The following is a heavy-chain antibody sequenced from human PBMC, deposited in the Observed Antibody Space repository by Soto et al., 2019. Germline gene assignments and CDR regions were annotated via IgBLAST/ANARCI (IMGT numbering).Heavy chain of an antibody. V-gene: IGHV3-66*01. D-gene: IGHD3-10*01. J-gene: IGHJ4*02. Sequence: EVQLVESGGGLVQPGGSLRLSCAASGFTVSSNYMSWVRQAPGKGLEWVSVIYSGSSTYYADSVKGRFTISRDNSKNTLYLQMNSLRAEDTAVYYCASSDYYGSGSCLDYWGQGTLVTVSS. CDR1: GFTVSSNY. CDR2: IYSGSST. CDR3: ASSDYYGSGSCLDY.